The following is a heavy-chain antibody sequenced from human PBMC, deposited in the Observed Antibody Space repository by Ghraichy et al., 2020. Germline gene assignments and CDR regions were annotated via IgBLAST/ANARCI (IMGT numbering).Heavy chain of an antibody. Sequence: GESLNISCVASGFSFSHYAVSWVRQAPGKGLEWISAISGSGASKFYADPLRGRFTISKDNSKNTLYLQMNSLRREDTAVYFCAKQVGVLGDWGFDYWGQGTLVTVSS. CDR1: GFSFSHYA. D-gene: IGHD7-27*01. CDR3: AKQVGVLGDWGFDY. CDR2: ISGSGASK. J-gene: IGHJ4*02. V-gene: IGHV3-23*01.